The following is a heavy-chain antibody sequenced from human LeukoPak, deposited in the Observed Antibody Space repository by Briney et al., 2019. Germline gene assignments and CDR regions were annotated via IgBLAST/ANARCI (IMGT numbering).Heavy chain of an antibody. D-gene: IGHD4-17*01. J-gene: IGHJ3*02. V-gene: IGHV4-61*01. Sequence: PSETLSLTCTVSGGSVSSVSYYWSWIRRPPGKGLEWIGYIYYSGSTNYNPSLKSRVTISVDTSKNQFSLKLSSVTAADTAVYYCANDYGDSGAFDIWGQGTMVTVSS. CDR2: IYYSGST. CDR3: ANDYGDSGAFDI. CDR1: GGSVSSVSYY.